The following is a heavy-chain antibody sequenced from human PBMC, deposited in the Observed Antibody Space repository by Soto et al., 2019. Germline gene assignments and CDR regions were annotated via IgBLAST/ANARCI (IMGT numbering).Heavy chain of an antibody. J-gene: IGHJ4*02. CDR2: VKPNSDGA. D-gene: IGHD3-22*01. CDR1: GYTLTELS. V-gene: IGHV1-2*02. CDR3: ARGPKDYYDSTEELDY. Sequence: GASVKVSCKVSGYTLTELSMHWVRQAPGKGLEWMGWVKPNSDGAKYAQRFQGRVTMTKDTSINTAYMALSRLRSDDTAIYYCARGPKDYYDSTEELDYWGQGTLVTVSS.